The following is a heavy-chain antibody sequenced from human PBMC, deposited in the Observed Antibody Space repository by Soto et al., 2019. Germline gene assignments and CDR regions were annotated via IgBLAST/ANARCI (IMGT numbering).Heavy chain of an antibody. D-gene: IGHD2-15*01. CDR3: ARRYCSGGSCYSFDY. J-gene: IGHJ4*02. CDR2: ISSSSSYI. V-gene: IGHV3-21*01. CDR1: GFTFSSYS. Sequence: GGSLRLSCAASGFTFSSYSMNWVRQAPGKGLEWVSSISSSSSYIYYADSVKGRFTTSRDNAKNSLYLQMNSLRAEDTAVYYCARRYCSGGSCYSFDYWGQGTLVTVSS.